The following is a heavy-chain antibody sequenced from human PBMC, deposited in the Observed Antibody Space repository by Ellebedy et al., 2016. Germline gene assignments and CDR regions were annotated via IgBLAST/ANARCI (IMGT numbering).Heavy chain of an antibody. CDR2: IYTSGST. D-gene: IGHD3-9*01. Sequence: SETLSLXCTVSGGSISSYYWSWIRQPAGKGLEWIGRIYTSGSTNYNPSLKSRVTMSVDTSKNQFSLKLSSVTAADTAVYYCARGPDWVDAFDIWGQGTMVTVSS. CDR1: GGSISSYY. V-gene: IGHV4-4*07. J-gene: IGHJ3*02. CDR3: ARGPDWVDAFDI.